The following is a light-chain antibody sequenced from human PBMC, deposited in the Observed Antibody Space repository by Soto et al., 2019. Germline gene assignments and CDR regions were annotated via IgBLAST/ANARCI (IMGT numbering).Light chain of an antibody. J-gene: IGLJ1*01. V-gene: IGLV1-47*02. CDR1: SSNIGTCY. Sequence: QSVLTQPPSAASTPGQRVTLSCSGSSSNIGTCYVYWYQHLPGTAPRLLIYLDTHRPSGVPDRFSGSKSGTSASLAISGLRSEDEGNYYCAAWDDSLNAYVFGTGTKVTVL. CDR2: LDT. CDR3: AAWDDSLNAYV.